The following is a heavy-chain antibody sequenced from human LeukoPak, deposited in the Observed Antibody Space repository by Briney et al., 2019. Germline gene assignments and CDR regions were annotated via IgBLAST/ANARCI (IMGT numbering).Heavy chain of an antibody. V-gene: IGHV4-59*08. D-gene: IGHD6-13*01. CDR1: GGSISSYY. CDR3: ARHGSSWSRGAFDI. CDR2: IYYSGSA. J-gene: IGHJ3*02. Sequence: PSETLSLTCTVSGGSISSYYGSWIRQPPGKGLEWMGYIYYSGSANYNPSLKSRVTISVDPSKNQFSLKLGSVTAADTAVYYCARHGSSWSRGAFDIWGQGTMVTVSS.